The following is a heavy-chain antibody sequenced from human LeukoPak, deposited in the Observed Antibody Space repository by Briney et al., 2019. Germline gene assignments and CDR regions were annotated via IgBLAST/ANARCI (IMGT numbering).Heavy chain of an antibody. CDR1: AGSISSYY. CDR3: ASSRGTPYYYYYGMDV. D-gene: IGHD1-7*01. V-gene: IGHV4-59*01. Sequence: PSETLSLTCTVSAGSISSYYWSWIRQPPGKGLEWIGYIYYSGSTNYNPSLKSRVTISVDTSKNQFSLKLSSVTAADTAVYYCASSRGTPYYYYYGMDVWGKGTTVTVSS. CDR2: IYYSGST. J-gene: IGHJ6*04.